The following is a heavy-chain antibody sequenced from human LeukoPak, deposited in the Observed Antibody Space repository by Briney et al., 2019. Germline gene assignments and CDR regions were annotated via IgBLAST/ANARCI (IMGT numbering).Heavy chain of an antibody. J-gene: IGHJ6*03. CDR3: TTYDFWSGYYMGPWYYYYYMDV. CDR1: GFTFSNAW. CDR2: IKSKTDGGTT. Sequence: GGSLRLSCAASGFTFSNAWMSWVRQAPGKGLEWVGRIKSKTDGGTTDYAAPVKGRFTISRDDSKNTLYLQMNSLKTEDTAVYYCTTYDFWSGYYMGPWYYYYYMDVWAKGPRSPSP. V-gene: IGHV3-15*01. D-gene: IGHD3-3*01.